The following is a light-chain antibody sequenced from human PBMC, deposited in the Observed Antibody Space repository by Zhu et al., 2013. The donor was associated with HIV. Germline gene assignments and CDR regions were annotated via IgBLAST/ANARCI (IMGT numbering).Light chain of an antibody. J-gene: IGKJ2*01. CDR1: QSVSTW. CDR3: QQYSREPYT. Sequence: DIQMTQSPSTLSASVGDRVTITCRASQSVSTWLAWYQQKPGKAPKLLIYDAYNLEGGVPSRFSGSGSGTKFTLTISSLQPDDFATYYCQQYSREPYTFGQGTK. CDR2: DAY. V-gene: IGKV1-5*01.